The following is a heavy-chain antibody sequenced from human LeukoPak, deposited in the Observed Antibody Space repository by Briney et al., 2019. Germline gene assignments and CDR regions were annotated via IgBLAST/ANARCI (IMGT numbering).Heavy chain of an antibody. CDR3: ARDHRQVDY. V-gene: IGHV3-53*01. J-gene: IGHJ4*02. CDR2: IYSGTI. CDR1: GFTVSGNT. Sequence: GGSLRLSCTVSGFTVSGNTMSWVRQAPGKGLEWVSFIYSGTIHYSDSVKGRFTISRDNAKNSLYLQMNSLRAEDTAVYYCARDHRQVDYWGQGTLVTVSS.